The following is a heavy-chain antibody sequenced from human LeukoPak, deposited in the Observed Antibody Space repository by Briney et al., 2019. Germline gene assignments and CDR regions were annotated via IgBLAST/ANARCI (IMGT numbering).Heavy chain of an antibody. Sequence: SETLSLACSVSGGFNTHYYWSWIRQPPGKGLEWIGYIYHSGSTNYNPSLKSRVTISVDTSKNHFSLKLSSVTAADTAVYYCTRGQWLPVFDFWGQGTLVTVSS. V-gene: IGHV4-59*01. CDR3: TRGQWLPVFDF. J-gene: IGHJ4*02. D-gene: IGHD3-22*01. CDR2: IYHSGST. CDR1: GGFNTHYY.